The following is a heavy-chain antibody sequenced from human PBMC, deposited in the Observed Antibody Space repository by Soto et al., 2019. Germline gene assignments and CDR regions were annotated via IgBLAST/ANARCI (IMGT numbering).Heavy chain of an antibody. CDR3: ATSDAYNSYFFDS. CDR2: IYHTGRT. Sequence: QVQLQEMGPGLVKPSQTLTITSTVSGDSVNSANWSLIRQLPGKSLEWMGNIYHTGRTFYNPSLKSRLAISIDTSKPPFCLKLRSVTSSVRAGYCCATSDAYNSYFFDSWGRETVVTDS. J-gene: IGHJ4*02. V-gene: IGHV4-31*03. CDR1: GDSVNSAN. D-gene: IGHD1-1*01.